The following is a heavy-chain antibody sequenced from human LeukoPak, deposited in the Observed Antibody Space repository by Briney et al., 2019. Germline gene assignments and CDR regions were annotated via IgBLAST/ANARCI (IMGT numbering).Heavy chain of an antibody. CDR3: ARAGIHSSSSYPSYYYYYYMDV. J-gene: IGHJ6*03. V-gene: IGHV7-4-1*02. CDR2: INTNTGNP. D-gene: IGHD6-6*01. CDR1: GYTFTSYA. Sequence: GASVKVSCKASGYTFTSYAMNWVRQAPGQGLEWMGWINTNTGNPTYAQGFTGRFVFSLDTPVSTAYLQISSLKAEDTAVYYCARAGIHSSSSYPSYYYYYYMDVWGKGTTVTVSS.